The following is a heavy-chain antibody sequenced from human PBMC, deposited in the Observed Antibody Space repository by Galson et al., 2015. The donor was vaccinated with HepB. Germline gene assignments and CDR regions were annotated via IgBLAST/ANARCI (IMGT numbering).Heavy chain of an antibody. V-gene: IGHV3-72*01. CDR2: TGHRAKSYST. CDR1: GLMFSDHD. D-gene: IGHD3-22*01. CDR3: ARRRYYDTSGYYSYGFDI. Sequence: SLRLSCAASGLMFSDHDMDWVRQAPGKGLEWVGRTGHRAKSYSTEYVASVKGRFTISRDDSKKSVYLQMNSLKMEDTAVYYCARRRYYDTSGYYSYGFDIWGQGTMVTVSS. J-gene: IGHJ3*02.